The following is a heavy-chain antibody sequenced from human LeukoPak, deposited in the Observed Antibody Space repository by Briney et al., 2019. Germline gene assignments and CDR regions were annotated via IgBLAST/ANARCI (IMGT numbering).Heavy chain of an antibody. CDR1: GGSFSGYY. CDR3: ARARLPAKIYYYYYYMDV. Sequence: SETLSLTCAVYGGSFSGYYWSWIRQPPGKGLEWIGEINHSGNTNYNPSLKSRVTISVDTSKNQFSLKLSSVTAADTAVYYCARARLPAKIYYYYYYMDVWGKGTTVTVSS. CDR2: INHSGNT. V-gene: IGHV4-34*01. J-gene: IGHJ6*03.